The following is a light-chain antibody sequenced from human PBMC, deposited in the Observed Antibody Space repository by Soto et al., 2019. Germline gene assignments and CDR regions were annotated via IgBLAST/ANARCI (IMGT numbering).Light chain of an antibody. Sequence: EIVLTQSPATLSLSPGERATLSCGASQSVGSTYLAWYQHKTGLAPRLLIYDASTRATGIPDRLSGSGSGTDFNLIISRLEPEDVAVYFCQQYCSSQFTFGQGTKLESK. CDR1: QSVGSTY. J-gene: IGKJ2*01. CDR2: DAS. V-gene: IGKV3D-20*01. CDR3: QQYCSSQFT.